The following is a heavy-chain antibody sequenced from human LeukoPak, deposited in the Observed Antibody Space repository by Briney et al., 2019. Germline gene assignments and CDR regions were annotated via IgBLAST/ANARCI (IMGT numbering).Heavy chain of an antibody. Sequence: GGSLRLSCAASGFTLSGNYMSWVRQAPGKGLEWVSVIYSGGNTYYADSVQGRFTMSRENPKNTLYLQMNSLRAEDTAVYYCARAHDRGYYYGFDYWGQGTLVTVSS. D-gene: IGHD3-22*01. V-gene: IGHV3-66*01. J-gene: IGHJ4*02. CDR3: ARAHDRGYYYGFDY. CDR2: IYSGGNT. CDR1: GFTLSGNY.